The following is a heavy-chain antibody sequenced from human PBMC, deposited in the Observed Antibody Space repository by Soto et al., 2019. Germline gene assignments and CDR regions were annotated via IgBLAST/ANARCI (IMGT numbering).Heavy chain of an antibody. D-gene: IGHD6-13*01. Sequence: SETLSLTCTVSGGSISSGGYYWSWIRQPAGKGLEWIGRIYTSGSTNYNPSLKSRVTMSVDTSKNQFSLKLSSVTAADTAVYYCARDGNRIAAAGIFDYWGQGTLVTVSS. CDR1: GGSISSGGYY. CDR3: ARDGNRIAAAGIFDY. CDR2: IYTSGST. V-gene: IGHV4-61*02. J-gene: IGHJ4*02.